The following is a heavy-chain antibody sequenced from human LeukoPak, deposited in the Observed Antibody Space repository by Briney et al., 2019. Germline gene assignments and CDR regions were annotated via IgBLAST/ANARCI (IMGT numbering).Heavy chain of an antibody. Sequence: GGSLRLSCAASGFTFNSYGMHWVRQAPGKGLEWVSGISWNSGSIGYADSVKGRFTISRDNAKNSLYLQMNSLRAEDTALYYCAKEIFGGRDILEGAFDIWGQGTMVTVSS. J-gene: IGHJ3*02. D-gene: IGHD3-16*01. CDR1: GFTFNSYG. V-gene: IGHV3-9*01. CDR3: AKEIFGGRDILEGAFDI. CDR2: ISWNSGSI.